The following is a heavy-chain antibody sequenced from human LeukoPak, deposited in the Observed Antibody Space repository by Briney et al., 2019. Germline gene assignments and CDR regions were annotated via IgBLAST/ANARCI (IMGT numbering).Heavy chain of an antibody. CDR3: ARGIAADY. D-gene: IGHD6-13*01. J-gene: IGHJ4*02. Sequence: KSSETLSLTCTVSGGSISSYYWSWIRQPPGKGLEWIGYIYYSGSTNYNPSLKSRVTISVDTSKNQFSLKLSSVTAADTAVYYCARGIAADYWGQGTLVTVSS. CDR1: GGSISSYY. CDR2: IYYSGST. V-gene: IGHV4-59*01.